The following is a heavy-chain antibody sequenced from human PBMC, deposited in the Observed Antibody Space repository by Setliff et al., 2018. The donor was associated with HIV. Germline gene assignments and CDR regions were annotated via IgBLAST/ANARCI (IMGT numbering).Heavy chain of an antibody. CDR2: IYYSGRT. V-gene: IGHV4-39*07. CDR3: ARYAGYCGGDCYPMVLDV. J-gene: IGHJ6*04. Sequence: PSETLSLTCTVAGGSISSTIYYWGWIRQPPGKGLEWIGSIYYSGRTYYNPSLKSRVTISVDSSKNQFSLRLSSVTAADTAVYYCARYAGYCGGDCYPMVLDVWGKGTTVTVSS. D-gene: IGHD2-21*01. CDR1: GGSISSTIYY.